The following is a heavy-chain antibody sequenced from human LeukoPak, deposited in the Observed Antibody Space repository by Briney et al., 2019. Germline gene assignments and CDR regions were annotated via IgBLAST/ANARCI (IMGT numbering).Heavy chain of an antibody. D-gene: IGHD3-22*01. CDR1: GYSFSSGYY. V-gene: IGHV4-38-2*02. CDR2: IYHSGST. J-gene: IGHJ4*02. CDR3: ATEEYYYDSSVYYFDY. Sequence: SETLSLTCTVSGYSFSSGYYWGWIRQPPGKGLEWIGSIYHSGSTCYNPSLKSRVTISVDTSKNPFSLKLSSVSAADTAVYYCATEEYYYDSSVYYFDYRGQGTLVTVSS.